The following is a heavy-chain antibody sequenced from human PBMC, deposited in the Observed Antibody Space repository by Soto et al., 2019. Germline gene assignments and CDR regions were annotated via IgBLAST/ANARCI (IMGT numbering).Heavy chain of an antibody. CDR3: ARLQLGEGFDY. Sequence: PSETLSLTGAVSGGSISGGCFSWSWIRQPPGKGLEWIGYILHTGGTQYNPSLKSRVSMSVDKSRNQFSLHLTSVTVADTAVYYCARLQLGEGFDYWGQGALVTVSS. V-gene: IGHV4-30-2*01. J-gene: IGHJ4*02. CDR1: GGSISGGCFS. CDR2: ILHTGGT. D-gene: IGHD1-1*01.